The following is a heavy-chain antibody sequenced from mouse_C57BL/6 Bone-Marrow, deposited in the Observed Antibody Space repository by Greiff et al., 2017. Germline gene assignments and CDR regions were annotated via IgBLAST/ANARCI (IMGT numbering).Heavy chain of an antibody. V-gene: IGHV10-1*01. CDR2: IRSKSNNYAT. J-gene: IGHJ3*01. CDR3: VGGIYYYAWFAY. Sequence: EAGGGLVQPKGSLKLSCAASGFSFNTYAMNWVRQAPGKGLEWVARIRSKSNNYATYYADSVKDRFTISRDDSESMLYLQMNNLKTEDTAMYYCVGGIYYYAWFAYWGQGTLVTVSA. CDR1: GFSFNTYA. D-gene: IGHD1-1*01.